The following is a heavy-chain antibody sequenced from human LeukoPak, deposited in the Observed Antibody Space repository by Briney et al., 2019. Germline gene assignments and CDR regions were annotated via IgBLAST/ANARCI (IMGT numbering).Heavy chain of an antibody. J-gene: IGHJ4*02. CDR1: GFTVSSNY. Sequence: GGSQRLSCAASGFTVSSNYMSWVRQAPGKGLEWVSYISSSGSTIYYADSVKGRFTISRDNAKNSLYLQMNSLRAEDTAVYYCARWGPGSDIVGALGDYWGQGTLVTVSS. V-gene: IGHV3-11*01. D-gene: IGHD1-26*01. CDR3: ARWGPGSDIVGALGDY. CDR2: ISSSGSTI.